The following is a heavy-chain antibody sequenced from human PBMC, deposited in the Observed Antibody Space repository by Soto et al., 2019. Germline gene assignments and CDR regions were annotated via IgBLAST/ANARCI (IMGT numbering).Heavy chain of an antibody. CDR2: IIPMLAIT. J-gene: IGHJ4*02. CDR3: VRDXPIGSAFSGHDDIDS. CDR1: GGTFSNHI. D-gene: IGHD5-12*01. Sequence: SVXVSCKASGGTFSNHIITWVRQAPGQGPEWMGRIIPMLAITNYAQKFQGRVTITADKSTTTAYMEVSSLRPEDTAMYYCVRDXPIGSAFSGHDDIDSWGQGTLVTVSS. V-gene: IGHV1-69*04.